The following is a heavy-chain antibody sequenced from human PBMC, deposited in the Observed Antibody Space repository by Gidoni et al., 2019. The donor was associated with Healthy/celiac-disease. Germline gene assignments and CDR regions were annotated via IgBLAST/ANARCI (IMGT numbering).Heavy chain of an antibody. V-gene: IGHV3-23*01. Sequence: EVQLLESGGGLVQPGGSLRLSCAASGFTFSSYAMSWVRQAPGKGLEWVSAISGSGGSTYYADSVKGRFTISRDNSKNTLYLQMNSLRAEDTAVYYCAKGKDTITIFGVVPGAYGMDVWGQGTTVTVSS. CDR3: AKGKDTITIFGVVPGAYGMDV. CDR1: GFTFSSYA. J-gene: IGHJ6*02. CDR2: ISGSGGST. D-gene: IGHD3-3*01.